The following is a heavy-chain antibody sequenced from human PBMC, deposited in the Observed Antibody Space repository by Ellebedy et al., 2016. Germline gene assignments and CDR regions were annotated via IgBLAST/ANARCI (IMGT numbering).Heavy chain of an antibody. CDR1: GYSISSGYY. CDR2: IYHSGST. J-gene: IGHJ6*02. D-gene: IGHD3-22*01. V-gene: IGHV4-38-2*02. CDR3: ARGVRTMIVRMSYYYGMDV. Sequence: GSLRLSXTVSGYSISSGYYWGWIRQPPGKGLEWIGSIYHSGSTYYNPSLKSRVTISVDTSKNQFSLKLSSVTAADTAVYYCARGVRTMIVRMSYYYGMDVWGQGTTVTVSS.